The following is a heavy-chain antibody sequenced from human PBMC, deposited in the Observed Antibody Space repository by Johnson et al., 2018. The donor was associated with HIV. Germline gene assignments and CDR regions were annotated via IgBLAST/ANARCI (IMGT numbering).Heavy chain of an antibody. CDR2: INQDGSEN. CDR3: ARDVLGDGTYPPDAFDI. CDR1: GFTVISNY. V-gene: IGHV3-7*03. J-gene: IGHJ3*02. Sequence: VQLVESGGGLIQPGGSLRLSCAASGFTVISNYMSWVRQAPGKGLEWVANINQDGSENHYVDSVKGRFTISRDNAKNSLYLQVHNLRVEDTAVYYCARDVLGDGTYPPDAFDIWGQGTMVTVSS. D-gene: IGHD2-8*02.